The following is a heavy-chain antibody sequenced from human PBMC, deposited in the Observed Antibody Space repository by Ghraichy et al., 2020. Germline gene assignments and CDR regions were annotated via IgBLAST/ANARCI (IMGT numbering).Heavy chain of an antibody. Sequence: SQTLSLTCTVSGGSITGYYWSWIRQPPEKGLEYIGYIYYRGATNYNPSLKSRVTISVDTSKNQFSLKLSSVTAADTAFYYCARHAEVPLLREGFDSWGQGTLVTVSS. D-gene: IGHD1-14*01. CDR3: ARHAEVPLLREGFDS. J-gene: IGHJ4*02. V-gene: IGHV4-59*08. CDR1: GGSITGYY. CDR2: IYYRGAT.